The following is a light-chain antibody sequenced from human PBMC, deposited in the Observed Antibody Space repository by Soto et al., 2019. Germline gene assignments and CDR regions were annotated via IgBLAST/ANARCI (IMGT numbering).Light chain of an antibody. Sequence: EIVLTQSPGTLSLSPGERATLSCRASQSVSTSYLAWYQQKPGQAPRLLIYGASSRATGIPDRFSGSGSRADFTLTISRVEAEDFAEYYCQQYSSVPLTFGGGTKVEIK. CDR1: QSVSTSY. CDR2: GAS. V-gene: IGKV3-20*01. CDR3: QQYSSVPLT. J-gene: IGKJ4*01.